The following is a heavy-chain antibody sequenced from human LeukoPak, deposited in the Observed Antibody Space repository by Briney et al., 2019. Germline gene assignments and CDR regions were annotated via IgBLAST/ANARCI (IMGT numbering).Heavy chain of an antibody. CDR2: ISSNGGST. Sequence: GGSLRLSCAASGFSFSAYAMHWVRQAPGKGLEYVSGISSNGGSTYHANSVKGRFTISRDNSRNTLYLHMNSLRADDTAVYFCAKRDSTGYSTSFFDYWGQGALVTVSS. D-gene: IGHD3-22*01. CDR3: AKRDSTGYSTSFFDY. CDR1: GFSFSAYA. V-gene: IGHV3-64*01. J-gene: IGHJ4*02.